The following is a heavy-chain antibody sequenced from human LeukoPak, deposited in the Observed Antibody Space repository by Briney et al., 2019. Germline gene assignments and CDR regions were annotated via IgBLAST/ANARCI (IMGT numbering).Heavy chain of an antibody. CDR3: ARDQYYGSGSSAMDV. V-gene: IGHV1-2*04. CDR1: GSTFTVYY. Sequence: ASVQVSCKASGSTFTVYYMHWVRQAPGQGLEWMGWINPNSGGTNYAQKFQGWVTMTRDTSISTAYMELSRLRSDDTAVYYCARDQYYGSGSSAMDVWGKGTTVTVSS. J-gene: IGHJ6*04. CDR2: INPNSGGT. D-gene: IGHD3-10*01.